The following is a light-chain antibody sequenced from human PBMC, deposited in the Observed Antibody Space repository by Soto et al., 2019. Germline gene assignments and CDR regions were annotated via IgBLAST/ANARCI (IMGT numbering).Light chain of an antibody. CDR2: EVT. J-gene: IGLJ1*01. CDR1: SSDVGGYDY. CDR3: SSHTSGNTRV. Sequence: QSALTQPASVSGSPGQSIAISCTGTSSDVGGYDYVSWYQQHPDKAPKLMIYEVTKRPSGVSNRFSGSKPGNTASLTISGLQPEDEADYYCSSHTSGNTRVFGSGTKVTVL. V-gene: IGLV2-14*01.